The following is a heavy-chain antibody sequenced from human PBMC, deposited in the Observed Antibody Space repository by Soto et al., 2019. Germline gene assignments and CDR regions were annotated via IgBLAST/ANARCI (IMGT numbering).Heavy chain of an antibody. D-gene: IGHD6-19*01. Sequence: QVQLQESGPGLVKPSGTLSLTCAVSGGSISSSNWWSWVRQPPGKGLEWIGEIYHSGSTNYNPSLKSRVTISVDKSKNQFSLKLSSVTAAVTAVYYCARDLGYSSGWPYFDYWGQGTLVTVSS. CDR3: ARDLGYSSGWPYFDY. J-gene: IGHJ4*02. CDR2: IYHSGST. CDR1: GGSISSSNW. V-gene: IGHV4-4*02.